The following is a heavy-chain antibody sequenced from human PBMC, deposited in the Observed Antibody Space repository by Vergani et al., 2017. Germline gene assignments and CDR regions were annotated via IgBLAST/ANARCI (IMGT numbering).Heavy chain of an antibody. CDR1: EYSFGNYW. J-gene: IGHJ4*02. V-gene: IGHV5-51*01. D-gene: IGHD1-1*01. CDR3: ARHTTYTDS. Sequence: EVQLVQSGAEVKKPGASLKISCKGSEYSFGNYWIGWVRQMPGKGLEWMGIIYPADSDTSYSPSFQGQVTISADKSISTAFLQWDSLKASDTALYYCARHTTYTDSWGQGTLVTVSS. CDR2: IYPADSDT.